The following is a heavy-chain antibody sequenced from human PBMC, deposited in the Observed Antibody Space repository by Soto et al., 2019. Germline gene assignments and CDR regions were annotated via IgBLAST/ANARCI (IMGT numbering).Heavy chain of an antibody. CDR1: GFTFSHYG. V-gene: IGHV3-30*18. CDR2: ISYDGGIK. Sequence: QMQLVESGGGVVQPGTSLRVSGAASGFTFSHYGVHWVRQAPGKGLEWVAVISYDGGIKLYADSVRDRFAISRDNSKDTLYLQMNTLGPDDTAVYYCAKLPWGFNYYDRSEYRATDNDAFDIWGQGTMVTVSS. J-gene: IGHJ3*02. CDR3: AKLPWGFNYYDRSEYRATDNDAFDI. D-gene: IGHD3-22*01.